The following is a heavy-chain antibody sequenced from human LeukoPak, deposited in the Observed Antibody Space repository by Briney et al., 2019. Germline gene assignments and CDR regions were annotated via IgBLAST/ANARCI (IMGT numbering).Heavy chain of an antibody. J-gene: IGHJ4*02. D-gene: IGHD2-21*02. CDR1: GGSFSGYY. V-gene: IGHV4-34*01. CDR2: INHSGST. CDR3: ARVGLAYCGGDCSRGSPIRY. Sequence: SETLSLTCAVYGGSFSGYYWSWIRQPPGKGLEWIGEINHSGSTNYNPSLKSRVTISVDTSKNQFSLKLSSVTAADTAVYYCARVGLAYCGGDCSRGSPIRYWGQGILVTVSS.